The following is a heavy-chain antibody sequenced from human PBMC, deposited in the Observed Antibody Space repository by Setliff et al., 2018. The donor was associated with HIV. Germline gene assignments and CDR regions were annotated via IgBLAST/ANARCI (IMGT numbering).Heavy chain of an antibody. V-gene: IGHV4-38-2*02. CDR1: GDSISSDFY. CDR2: IYHSGNT. CDR3: ARPYDSLYG. J-gene: IGHJ4*02. Sequence: SETLSLTCTVSGDSISSDFYWGWIRQPPGKGLEWIASIYHSGNTFYMPSLQSRVTISVDMSKNQFSLKLNSVTAADTAIYYCARPYDSLYGWGQGVLVTVSS. D-gene: IGHD3-22*01.